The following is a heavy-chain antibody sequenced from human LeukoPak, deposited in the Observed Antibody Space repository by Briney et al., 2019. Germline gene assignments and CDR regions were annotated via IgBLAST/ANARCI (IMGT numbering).Heavy chain of an antibody. D-gene: IGHD3-10*01. J-gene: IGHJ4*02. Sequence: GGSLRLSCAASGFTFDDYAMHWVRQAPGKGLEWVSGISWNSGSIGYADSVKGRFTISRDNAKNSLYLQMNSLRAEDTALYYCAKDYYGSGSYFDYWGQGTLVTVSS. CDR2: ISWNSGSI. CDR1: GFTFDDYA. V-gene: IGHV3-9*01. CDR3: AKDYYGSGSYFDY.